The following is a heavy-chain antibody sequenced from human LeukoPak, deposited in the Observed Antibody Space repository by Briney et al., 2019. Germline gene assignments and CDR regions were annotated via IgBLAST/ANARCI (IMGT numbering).Heavy chain of an antibody. CDR2: INAGNGNT. CDR3: ARDPGSSWYPFGY. J-gene: IGHJ4*02. Sequence: ASVKVSCKASGYTFTSYAMHWVRQAPGQGLEWMGWINAGNGNTKYSQKFQGRVTITRDTSTSTVYMELSSLRSEDTALYYCARDPGSSWYPFGYWGQGTLVTVSS. CDR1: GYTFTSYA. D-gene: IGHD6-13*01. V-gene: IGHV1-3*01.